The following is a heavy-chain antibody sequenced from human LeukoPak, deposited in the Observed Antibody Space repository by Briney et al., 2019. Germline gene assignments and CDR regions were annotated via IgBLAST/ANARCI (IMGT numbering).Heavy chain of an antibody. D-gene: IGHD3-10*01. J-gene: IGHJ5*02. V-gene: IGHV1-69*05. CDR3: ARGAFGPTNWFDP. Sequence: SVKVSCKASGYTFTSYYMHWVRQAPGQGLEWMGRIIPIFGTANYAQKFQGRVTITTDESTSTAYMELSSLRSEDTAVYYCARGAFGPTNWFDPWGQGTLVTVSS. CDR1: GYTFTSYY. CDR2: IIPIFGTA.